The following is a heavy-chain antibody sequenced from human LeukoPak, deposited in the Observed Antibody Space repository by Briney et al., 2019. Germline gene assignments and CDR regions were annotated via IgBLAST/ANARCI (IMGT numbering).Heavy chain of an antibody. CDR2: IRDDGTLK. V-gene: IGHV3-48*03. CDR3: ARRFRD. D-gene: IGHD5-24*01. Sequence: GGSLRLSCVDSGLTFSGFEMNWVRQAPGKGLEWVSYIRDDGTLKTYGDSVKGRFTISRDNAKNSLYLQMNSLRAEDTAIYYCARRFRDWGQGTLVTVSS. J-gene: IGHJ4*02. CDR1: GLTFSGFE.